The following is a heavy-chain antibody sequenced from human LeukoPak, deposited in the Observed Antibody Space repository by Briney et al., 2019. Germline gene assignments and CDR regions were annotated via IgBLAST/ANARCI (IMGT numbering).Heavy chain of an antibody. CDR2: ISPNSGGT. V-gene: IGHV1-2*02. J-gene: IGHJ5*02. CDR3: ATVAVAGTEWFDP. CDR1: GYTFTGYY. D-gene: IGHD6-19*01. Sequence: ASVKVSCKASGYTFTGYYLHWVRQAPGQGLEWMGWISPNSGGTNYAQKFQGRVTMTRDTSISTAYMELSRLRSDDTAVYYCATVAVAGTEWFDPWGQGTLVTVSS.